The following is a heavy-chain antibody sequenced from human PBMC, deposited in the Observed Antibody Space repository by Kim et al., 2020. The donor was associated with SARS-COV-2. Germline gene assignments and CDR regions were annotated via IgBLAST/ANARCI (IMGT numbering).Heavy chain of an antibody. Sequence: PSLKSRVTVSVDTSKNQFSLKLSSETAADTAVYYCARHSRIVVVTAAILAWGQGTLVTVSS. CDR3: ARHSRIVVVTAAILA. J-gene: IGHJ4*02. V-gene: IGHV4-39*01. D-gene: IGHD2-2*01.